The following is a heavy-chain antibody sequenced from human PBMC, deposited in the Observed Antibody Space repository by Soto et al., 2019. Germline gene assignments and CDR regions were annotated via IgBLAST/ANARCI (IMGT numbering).Heavy chain of an antibody. D-gene: IGHD3-9*01. V-gene: IGHV1-24*01. CDR3: ATDSDYSTYYDILTGYN. CDR2: FDPEDGET. Sequence: ASVKVSCKFSGYTLTELSMHCVRQAPGKGLEWMGGFDPEDGETIYAQKFQGRVTMTEDTSTDTAYMELSSLRSEDTAVYYCATDSDYSTYYDILTGYNWGQGTLVTVSS. J-gene: IGHJ4*02. CDR1: GYTLTELS.